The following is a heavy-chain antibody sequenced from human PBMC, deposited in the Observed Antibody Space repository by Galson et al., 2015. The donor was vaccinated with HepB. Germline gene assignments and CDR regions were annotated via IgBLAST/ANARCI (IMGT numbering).Heavy chain of an antibody. J-gene: IGHJ4*02. Sequence: SVKVSCKASGYTFTSYAMHWVRQAPGQRLEWMGWINAGNGNTKYSQKFQGRVTITRDTSANTAYMELSSLRSEDTAVYYCAREYFPGDYVWGRWGQGTLVTVSS. D-gene: IGHD3-16*01. CDR1: GYTFTSYA. CDR2: INAGNGNT. CDR3: AREYFPGDYVWGR. V-gene: IGHV1-3*01.